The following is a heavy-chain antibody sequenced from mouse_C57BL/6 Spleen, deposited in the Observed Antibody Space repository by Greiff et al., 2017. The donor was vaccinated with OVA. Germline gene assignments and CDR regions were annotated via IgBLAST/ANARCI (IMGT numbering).Heavy chain of an antibody. CDR2: ISDGGSYS. CDR3: ARDDDRDAWFAY. Sequence: EVKLQESGGGLVKPGGSLKLSCAASGFTFSSYAMSWVRQTPEKRLEWVATISDGGSYSYYPDNVKGRFTISRDNAKNNLYLQMSHLKSEDTAMYYCARDDDRDAWFAYWGQGTLVTVSA. J-gene: IGHJ3*01. V-gene: IGHV5-4*01. CDR1: GFTFSSYA. D-gene: IGHD2-12*01.